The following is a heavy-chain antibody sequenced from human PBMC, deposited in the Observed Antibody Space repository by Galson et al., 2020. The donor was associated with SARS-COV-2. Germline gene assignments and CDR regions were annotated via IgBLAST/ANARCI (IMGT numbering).Heavy chain of an antibody. J-gene: IGHJ5*02. CDR2: FDPEDGET. CDR3: ATSPAAITVFWFDP. Sequence: ASVKVSCKVSGYTLTELSMHWVRQAPGKGLERMGGFDPEDGETIYAQKFQGRVTMTEDTSTDTAYMELSSLRSEDTAVYYCATSPAAITVFWFDPWGQGTLVTVSS. D-gene: IGHD2-2*01. CDR1: GYTLTELS. V-gene: IGHV1-24*01.